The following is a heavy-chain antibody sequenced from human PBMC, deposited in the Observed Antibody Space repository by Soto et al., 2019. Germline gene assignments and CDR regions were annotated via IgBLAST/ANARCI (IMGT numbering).Heavy chain of an antibody. CDR2: INAGNWNT. V-gene: IGHV1-3*01. D-gene: IGHD2-21*02. CDR3: AKGCGGDGRTELDDFDI. Sequence: ASVKVSCKASGYTFSNFAMHWVRQAPGQRLEWMGWINAGNWNTKYSQKFQGRVTITTDKSASTAYMELSSLRSEDTAVYYCAKGCGGDGRTELDDFDIWGQGTMVTVS. J-gene: IGHJ3*02. CDR1: GYTFSNFA.